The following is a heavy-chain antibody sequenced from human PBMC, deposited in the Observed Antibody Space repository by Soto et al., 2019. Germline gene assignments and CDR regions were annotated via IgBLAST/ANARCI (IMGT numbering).Heavy chain of an antibody. V-gene: IGHV4-34*01. CDR1: GGSFIGYY. Sequence: SETLSLTCAFSGGSFIGYYWSWIRQPPGKGLEWIGEINHSGSTNYNPSLKSRVTISVDTSKNQFSLKLSSVTAADTAVYYCARRVGVILSFYYYGMDVWGQGTTVTVSS. CDR2: INHSGST. CDR3: ARRVGVILSFYYYGMDV. D-gene: IGHD3-16*02. J-gene: IGHJ6*02.